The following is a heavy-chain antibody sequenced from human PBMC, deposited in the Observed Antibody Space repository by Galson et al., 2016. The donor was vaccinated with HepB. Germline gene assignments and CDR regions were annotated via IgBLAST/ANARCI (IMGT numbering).Heavy chain of an antibody. D-gene: IGHD6-25*01. CDR2: IYSDART. V-gene: IGHV3-23*03. CDR1: GFTFNSYA. J-gene: IGHJ1*01. CDR3: AKLYGWYGSGYFQH. Sequence: SLRLSCAASGFTFNSYAMNWVRQAPGKGLEWVSVIYSDARTYYADAVKGRFTISRDNSKNTLYLQMNSLRAEDTAVYYCAKLYGWYGSGYFQHWGQGTLVTVSS.